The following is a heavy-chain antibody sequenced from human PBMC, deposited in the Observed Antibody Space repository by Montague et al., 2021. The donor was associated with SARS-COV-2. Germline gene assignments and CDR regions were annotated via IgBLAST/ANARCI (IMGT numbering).Heavy chain of an antibody. CDR3: ARQDHTDFGNPNWFDP. CDR1: GDSINSDTAF. D-gene: IGHD5-18*01. CDR2: MVYSGRN. V-gene: IGHV4-39*01. Sequence: SETLSLTCTVSGDSINSDTAFWGWFRQSPGKGLEWIGSMVYSGRNFYTGALRSRLTISVDTSKNQFSLELTAVTAADTGLYYCARQDHTDFGNPNWFDPWGQGTLVTVSS. J-gene: IGHJ5*02.